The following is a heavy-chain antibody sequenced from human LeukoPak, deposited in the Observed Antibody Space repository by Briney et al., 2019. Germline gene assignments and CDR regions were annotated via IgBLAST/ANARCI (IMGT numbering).Heavy chain of an antibody. V-gene: IGHV3-33*01. CDR1: GFTFSSYG. D-gene: IGHD2-2*01. Sequence: PGGSLRLSCAASGFTFSSYGMHWVRQAPGKGLDRVAVIWHDGSNEYYADSVKGRFTISRDNSKNTLYLQMNSLRAEDMAVYFCARDLSSTVITPDYWGQGTLVTVSS. CDR3: ARDLSSTVITPDY. CDR2: IWHDGSNE. J-gene: IGHJ4*02.